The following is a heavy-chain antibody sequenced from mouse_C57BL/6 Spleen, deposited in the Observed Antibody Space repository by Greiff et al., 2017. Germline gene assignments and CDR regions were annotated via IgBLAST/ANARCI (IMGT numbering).Heavy chain of an antibody. J-gene: IGHJ3*01. D-gene: IGHD4-1*01. CDR2: IDPSDSYT. Sequence: QVQLQQPGAELVRPGTSVKLSCKASGYTFTSYWMHWVKQRPGQGLEWIGVIDPSDSYTNYNQKFKGKATLTVDTSSSTAYMPLSSLTSEDSAVYFCSRRTGTGFAYWGQGTLVTVSA. CDR1: GYTFTSYW. V-gene: IGHV1-59*01. CDR3: SRRTGTGFAY.